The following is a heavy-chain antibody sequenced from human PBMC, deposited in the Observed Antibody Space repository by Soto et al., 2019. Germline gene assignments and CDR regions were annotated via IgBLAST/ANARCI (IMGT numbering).Heavy chain of an antibody. CDR2: IKSKTDGETT. V-gene: IGHV3-15*07. D-gene: IGHD3-22*01. CDR3: TTEASSGYHLYLDY. J-gene: IGHJ4*02. CDR1: GFTFSNAW. Sequence: GGSLRLSCAASGFTFSNAWVNWVRQAPGKGLEWVGRIKSKTDGETTDYAAPVKGRFTISRDDSKNTLYLQMNSLKTGDTAVYYCTTEASSGYHLYLDYWGQGTLVTVSS.